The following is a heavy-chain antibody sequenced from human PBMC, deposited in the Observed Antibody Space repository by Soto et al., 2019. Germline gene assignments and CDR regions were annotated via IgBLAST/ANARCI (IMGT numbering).Heavy chain of an antibody. J-gene: IGHJ5*02. CDR2: IRSKADSYAT. CDR3: SSHSPEDMRRT. V-gene: IGHV3-73*02. D-gene: IGHD2-15*01. CDR1: GFTFSDSP. Sequence: EVQLVESGGGLVQPGGSLKLSCTASGFTFSDSPMHWVRQASGKGLEWVGHIRSKADSYATAYGASVKGRFTISRDDSKNTAYLQMNSLKTEDAAVYYCSSHSPEDMRRTWGQGTLVTVSS.